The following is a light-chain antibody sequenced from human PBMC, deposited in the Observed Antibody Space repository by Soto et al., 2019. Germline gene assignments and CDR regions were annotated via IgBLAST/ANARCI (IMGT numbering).Light chain of an antibody. J-gene: IGKJ1*01. CDR2: GAS. CDR1: QSLTTRY. Sequence: PGERATLSCRASQSLTTRYLAWYQHIPGQAPRLLIYGASSRATGTTDRFSGSGSGTDFTLTISGLEPEDFAVYYCQQYASSPETFGQGTKVEIK. CDR3: QQYASSPET. V-gene: IGKV3-20*01.